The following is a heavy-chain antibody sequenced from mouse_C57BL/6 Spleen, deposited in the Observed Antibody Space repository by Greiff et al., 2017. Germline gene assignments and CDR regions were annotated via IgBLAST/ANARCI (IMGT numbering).Heavy chain of an antibody. CDR2: ISSGSSTI. J-gene: IGHJ4*01. D-gene: IGHD1-1*01. Sequence: EVLLVESGGGLVKPGGSLKLSCAASGFTFSDYGMHWVRQAPEKGLEWVAYISSGSSTIYYGDTMKGRFTISKDNATNTMFLQMTSLRSEDTAMYYCAVGSCERVSAMGYWGQGTSVTVSS. V-gene: IGHV5-17*01. CDR3: AVGSCERVSAMGY. CDR1: GFTFSDYG.